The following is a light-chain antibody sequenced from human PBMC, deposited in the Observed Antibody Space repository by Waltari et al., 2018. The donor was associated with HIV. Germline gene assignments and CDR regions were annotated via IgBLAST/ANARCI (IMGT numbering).Light chain of an antibody. CDR2: DNN. V-gene: IGLV1-51*01. CDR1: SSNIGNNF. J-gene: IGLJ3*02. CDR3: GTWDSSLSVWV. Sequence: QSVLTQPPSVSAAPGQKVTISCSGSSSNIGNNFVSWYQQLPGTAPKLLIYDNNNRPSGIPDRFSGSNAGTSATLGITGLQTGDEADYYCGTWDSSLSVWVFGGGTNLTVL.